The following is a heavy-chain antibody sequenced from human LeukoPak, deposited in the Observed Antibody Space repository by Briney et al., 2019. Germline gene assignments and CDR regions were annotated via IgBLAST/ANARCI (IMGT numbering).Heavy chain of an antibody. J-gene: IGHJ4*02. CDR1: GGSISSGGYY. CDR2: IYYSGST. D-gene: IGHD3-9*01. CDR3: ARVRYFDSIDY. V-gene: IGHV4-31*03. Sequence: PSETLSLTCTVSGGSISSGGYYWSWIRQHPGKGLEWIGYIYYSGSTYYNPSLKSRVTISVDTSKNQFSLKLSSVTAADTAVYYCARVRYFDSIDYWGQGTLVTVSS.